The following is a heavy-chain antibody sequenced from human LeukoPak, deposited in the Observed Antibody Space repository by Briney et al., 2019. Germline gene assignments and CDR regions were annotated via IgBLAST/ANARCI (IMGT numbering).Heavy chain of an antibody. CDR2: ISYDGSNK. CDR3: ATTPYDFWSGYQYYFDY. V-gene: IGHV3-30-3*01. CDR1: GFTFSSYA. D-gene: IGHD3-3*01. Sequence: HPGRSLRLSCAASGFTFSSYAMHWVRQAPGKGLEWVAVISYDGSNKYYADSVKGRFTISRDNSKNTLYLQMNSLRAEDTAVYYCATTPYDFWSGYQYYFDYWGQGTLVTVSS. J-gene: IGHJ4*02.